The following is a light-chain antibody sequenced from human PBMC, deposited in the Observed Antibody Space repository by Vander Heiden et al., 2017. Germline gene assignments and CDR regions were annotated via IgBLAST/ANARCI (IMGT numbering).Light chain of an antibody. V-gene: IGLV1-40*01. J-gene: IGLJ2*01. Sequence: QSVLTQPPSVSGAPGQGATLYCTGSSSNIGAGYDVHWYQQLPGTAPKLLIYGNSNRPSGVPDRFSGSKSGTSASLAITGLQAEDEADYYCQSYDSSLSGHVVFGGGTKLTVL. CDR3: QSYDSSLSGHVV. CDR1: SSNIGAGYD. CDR2: GNS.